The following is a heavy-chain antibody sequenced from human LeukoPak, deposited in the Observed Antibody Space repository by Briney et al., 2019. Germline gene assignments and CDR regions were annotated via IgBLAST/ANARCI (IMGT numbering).Heavy chain of an antibody. V-gene: IGHV4-61*02. D-gene: IGHD1-26*01. J-gene: IGHJ4*02. Sequence: KPSETLSLTCTVSGGSISSGSYYWSWIRQPAGKGLEWIGRIYTSGSTNYNPPLKSRVTISVDTSKNQFSLKLSSVTAADTAVYYCRAGATSPTWFDYWGQGTLVTVSS. CDR2: IYTSGST. CDR3: RAGATSPTWFDY. CDR1: GGSISSGSYY.